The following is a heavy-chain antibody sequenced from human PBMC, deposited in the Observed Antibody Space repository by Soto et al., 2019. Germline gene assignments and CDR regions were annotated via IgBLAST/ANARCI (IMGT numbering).Heavy chain of an antibody. CDR3: ASSSGNNYGVGTNYYFDY. CDR2: IIPIFGTA. Sequence: QVQLVQSGAEVKKPGSSVKVSCKTSGGTFSTYSIVWVRQAPGEGLEWMGGIIPIFGTANYAQKFQERVTITADKSTNPAFMELSSLKSEDTAMYYCASSSGNNYGVGTNYYFDYWGQGTLVTVSS. V-gene: IGHV1-69*06. J-gene: IGHJ4*02. CDR1: GGTFSTYS. D-gene: IGHD1-26*01.